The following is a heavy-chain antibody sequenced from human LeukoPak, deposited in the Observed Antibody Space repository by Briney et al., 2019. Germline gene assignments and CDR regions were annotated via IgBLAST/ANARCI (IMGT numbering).Heavy chain of an antibody. D-gene: IGHD2-2*01. J-gene: IGHJ3*02. Sequence: ASVKVSCKASGYTFTSYDINWVRQATGQGLEWMGWMNPNSGNTGYAQKFQGRVTITRNTSISTDYMELSSLRSEDTAVYYCARGVVVVPAAIDAFDIWGQGTMVTVSS. CDR2: MNPNSGNT. CDR3: ARGVVVVPAAIDAFDI. CDR1: GYTFTSYD. V-gene: IGHV1-8*03.